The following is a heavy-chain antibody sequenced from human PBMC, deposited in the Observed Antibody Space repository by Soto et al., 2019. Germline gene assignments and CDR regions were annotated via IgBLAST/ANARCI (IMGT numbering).Heavy chain of an antibody. CDR3: ARYSAGYCSSTSCYEEPHFDY. J-gene: IGHJ4*02. CDR1: GFTFSSYS. Sequence: GGSLRLSCAASGFTFSSYSMNWVRQAPGKGLEWVSSISSSSSYIYYADSVKGRFTISRDNAKNSLYLQMNSLRAEDTAVYYCARYSAGYCSSTSCYEEPHFDYWGQGTLVTVSS. D-gene: IGHD2-2*03. CDR2: ISSSSSYI. V-gene: IGHV3-21*01.